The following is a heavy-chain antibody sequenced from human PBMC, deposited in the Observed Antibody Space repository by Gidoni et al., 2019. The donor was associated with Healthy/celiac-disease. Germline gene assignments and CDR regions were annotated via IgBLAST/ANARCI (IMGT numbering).Heavy chain of an antibody. J-gene: IGHJ4*02. CDR3: ATGTTLRTSYSGSYYDGGNDY. Sequence: DVQLVESGGGLVQPGRSLRLSCAASGFTFDDYAMHWVRQAPGKGLEWVSGISWNSGSIGYADSVKGRFTISRDNAKNSLYLQMNSLRAEDTALYYCATGTTLRTSYSGSYYDGGNDYWGQGTLVTVSS. D-gene: IGHD1-26*01. V-gene: IGHV3-9*01. CDR1: GFTFDDYA. CDR2: ISWNSGSI.